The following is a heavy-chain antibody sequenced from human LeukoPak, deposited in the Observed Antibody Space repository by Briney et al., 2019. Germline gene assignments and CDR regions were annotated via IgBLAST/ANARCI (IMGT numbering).Heavy chain of an antibody. V-gene: IGHV4-59*08. CDR1: GGSMSFYY. D-gene: IGHD6-13*01. J-gene: IGHJ4*02. CDR3: ARRAGIGQAYFDY. Sequence: SETLSLTCTVSGGSMSFYYWSWIRQSPGKGLECIGYIYYSGSTYYNPSLKSRVTISVDTSKNQFSLNLDPVTAADTAVCYCARRAGIGQAYFDYWGQGTLVTVSS. CDR2: IYYSGST.